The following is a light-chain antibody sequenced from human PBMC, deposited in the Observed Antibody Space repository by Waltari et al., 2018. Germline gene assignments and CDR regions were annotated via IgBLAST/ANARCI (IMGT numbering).Light chain of an antibody. CDR2: ETS. CDR3: QKYDRLPAT. V-gene: IGKV3-20*01. J-gene: IGKJ1*01. CDR1: QSVRKY. Sequence: EIVLTQSPGTLPLSPGERATLSCRASQSVRKYLAGYQQKPGQAPRPLIYETSIRATGIPDRFSGSGFGTDFSLTISSLDPEDFAVYFCQKYDRLPATFGQGTRVEIK.